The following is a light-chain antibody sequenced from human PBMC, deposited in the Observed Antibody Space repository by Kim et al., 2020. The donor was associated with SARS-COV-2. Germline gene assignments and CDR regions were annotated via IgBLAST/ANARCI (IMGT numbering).Light chain of an antibody. Sequence: ASVGARVTITCRASESISSWLAWYQQKPGKAPKVLIYKASSLESGVPSRFSGSGSGTEFTLTISSLQPDDFATYYCQQYNSYSITFGGGTKVDIK. CDR3: QQYNSYSIT. CDR1: ESISSW. J-gene: IGKJ4*01. V-gene: IGKV1-5*03. CDR2: KAS.